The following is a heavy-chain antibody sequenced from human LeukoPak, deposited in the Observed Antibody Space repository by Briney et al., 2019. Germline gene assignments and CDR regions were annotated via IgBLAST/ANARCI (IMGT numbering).Heavy chain of an antibody. V-gene: IGHV3-48*03. CDR1: GFTFSSYE. D-gene: IGHD4-11*01. Sequence: PGGSLRLSCAASGFTFSSYEMNWVPQAPGKGLEWVSYISSSGSTIYYADSVKGRFTISRDNAKNSLYLQMNSLRAEDTAVYYCARRPLTTFGAIDYWGQGTLVTVSS. J-gene: IGHJ4*02. CDR2: ISSSGSTI. CDR3: ARRPLTTFGAIDY.